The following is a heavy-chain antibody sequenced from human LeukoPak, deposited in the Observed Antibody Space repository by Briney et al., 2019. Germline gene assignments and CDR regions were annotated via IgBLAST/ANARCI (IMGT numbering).Heavy chain of an antibody. CDR3: ARGAHSGYDYHSGVSPMVRGVITGFANWGFDP. V-gene: IGHV4-31*03. CDR2: IYYSGST. CDR1: GGSISSGGYY. D-gene: IGHD3-10*01. Sequence: SETLSLTCTVSGGSISSGGYYWSWIRQHPGKGLEWIGYIYYSGSTYYNPSLKSRVTISVDTSKNQFSLKLSSVTAADTAVYYCARGAHSGYDYHSGVSPMVRGVITGFANWGFDPWGQGTLVTVSS. J-gene: IGHJ5*02.